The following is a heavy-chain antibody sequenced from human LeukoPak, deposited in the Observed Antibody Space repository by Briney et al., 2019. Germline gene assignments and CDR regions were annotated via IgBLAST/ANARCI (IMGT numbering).Heavy chain of an antibody. J-gene: IGHJ5*02. CDR3: ARFGTISSWYVGYFDT. CDR2: MFYSGSI. Sequence: SETLSLTCTVSGDSISRSGYYWGWTRQPPGKGLEWIGSMFYSGSIHNNPSLKSRVTISVDTTKNQLSLKVSSVTAADTAVYYCARFGTISSWYVGYFDTWGQGILVTVSS. V-gene: IGHV4-39*01. D-gene: IGHD6-13*01. CDR1: GDSISRSGYY.